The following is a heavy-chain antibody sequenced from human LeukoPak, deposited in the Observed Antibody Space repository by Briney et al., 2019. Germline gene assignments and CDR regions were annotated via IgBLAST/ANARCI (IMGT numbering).Heavy chain of an antibody. V-gene: IGHV3-30-3*01. J-gene: IGHJ2*01. Sequence: GGSLRLSCAASGFTFSSYAMHWVRQAPGKGLEWVAVISYDGSNKYYADSVKGRFTISRDNSKNTLYLQMNSLRAEDTAVYYCARALFEYDSSGYYYSYFDLWGRGTLVTVSS. CDR3: ARALFEYDSSGYYYSYFDL. CDR2: ISYDGSNK. CDR1: GFTFSSYA. D-gene: IGHD3-22*01.